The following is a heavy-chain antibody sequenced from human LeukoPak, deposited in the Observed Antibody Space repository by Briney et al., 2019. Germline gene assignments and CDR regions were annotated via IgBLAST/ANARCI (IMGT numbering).Heavy chain of an antibody. CDR3: AKDGVGGTHADY. V-gene: IGHV3-33*06. D-gene: IGHD1-26*01. CDR2: IWYDGSNK. CDR1: GFTFSNFG. J-gene: IGHJ4*02. Sequence: PGGSLRLSCATSGFTFSNFGMHWVRQAPGKGLEWVAVIWYDGSNKFYADSVKGRSTISRDNSKNTLFLQMNSLRAEDTAVYYCAKDGVGGTHADYWGQGTLVTVSS.